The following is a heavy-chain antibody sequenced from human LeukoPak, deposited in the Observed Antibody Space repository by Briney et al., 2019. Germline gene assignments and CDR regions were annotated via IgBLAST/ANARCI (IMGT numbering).Heavy chain of an antibody. Sequence: GGSLRLSCAASGFTFSTYSINWVRQAPGKGLECVSSISSSSSYIYYADSVQGRFTISRDNAKNSLYLQMNSLRAEDTAVYYCARVLTGYYGMDVWGQGTTVTVSS. V-gene: IGHV3-21*01. J-gene: IGHJ6*02. CDR1: GFTFSTYS. CDR3: ARVLTGYYGMDV. D-gene: IGHD3-9*01. CDR2: ISSSSSYI.